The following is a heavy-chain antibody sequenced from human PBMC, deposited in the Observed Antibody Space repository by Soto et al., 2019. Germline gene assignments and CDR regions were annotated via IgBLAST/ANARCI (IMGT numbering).Heavy chain of an antibody. CDR2: ISAYNGNT. Sequence: ASVKVSCKASGYTFTSYGISWVRQAPGQGLEWMGWISAYNGNTDYAQKLQGRVTMTTDTSTSTAYMELRSLRSDDTAVYYCAKVFPPYYYDSSGYFLFDYWGQGTLVTVSS. CDR3: AKVFPPYYYDSSGYFLFDY. J-gene: IGHJ4*02. V-gene: IGHV1-18*04. CDR1: GYTFTSYG. D-gene: IGHD3-22*01.